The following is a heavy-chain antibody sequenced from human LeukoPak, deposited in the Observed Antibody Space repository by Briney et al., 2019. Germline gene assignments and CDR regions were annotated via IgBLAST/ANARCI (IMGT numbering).Heavy chain of an antibody. CDR2: INHTGST. V-gene: IGHV4-34*01. CDR1: GGSFSTLY. J-gene: IGHJ3*01. CDR3: AHGRWPTGLGALDV. Sequence: SETLSLTCAVYGGSFSTLYWTWIRQPPGKGLEWIGEINHTGSTNYSPSLKSRLTISLDTSKNQLYLELNSVTAADTAIYYCAHGRWPTGLGALDVWGQGTMVTVSP. D-gene: IGHD1-1*01.